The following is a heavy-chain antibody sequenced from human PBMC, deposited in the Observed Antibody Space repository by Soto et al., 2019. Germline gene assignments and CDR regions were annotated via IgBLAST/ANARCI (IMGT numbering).Heavy chain of an antibody. CDR3: ARDYGDYGSAEYFQH. Sequence: QVQLVESGGGVVQPGRSLRLSCAAAGFTFSSYAMHWVRQAPGKGLEWVAVISYDGSNKYYADPVKGRFTISRDNSKNTLYLQMNSLRAEDTAVYYCARDYGDYGSAEYFQHWGQGTLVTVSS. J-gene: IGHJ1*01. CDR2: ISYDGSNK. CDR1: GFTFSSYA. D-gene: IGHD4-17*01. V-gene: IGHV3-30-3*01.